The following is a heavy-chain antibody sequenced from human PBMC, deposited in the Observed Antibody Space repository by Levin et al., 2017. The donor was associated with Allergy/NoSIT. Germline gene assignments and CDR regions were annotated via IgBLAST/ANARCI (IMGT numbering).Heavy chain of an antibody. D-gene: IGHD3-10*01. CDR1: GFSFSDYP. V-gene: IGHV3-30-3*01. CDR2: TSYDGSNK. CDR3: ARAVSGSFFDY. J-gene: IGHJ4*02. Sequence: LSLTCAASGFSFSDYPMTWVRQGQGKGLEWVAATSYDGSNKNYADSVKGRFTISRDNSKNTLYLQMNSLRAEDTAVYYCARAVSGSFFDYWGQGTLVTVSS.